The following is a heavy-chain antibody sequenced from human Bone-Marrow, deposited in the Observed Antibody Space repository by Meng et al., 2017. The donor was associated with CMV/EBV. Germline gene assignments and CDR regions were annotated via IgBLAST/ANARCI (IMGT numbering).Heavy chain of an antibody. D-gene: IGHD3-22*01. CDR2: INPSGGST. V-gene: IGHV1-46*01. CDR3: ATHLGDYDSSGYYYPGYFDY. CDR1: TSYY. Sequence: TSYYMHWVRQAPGQGLEWMGIINPSGGSTSYAQKFQGRVTMTRDTSTSTVYMELSSLRSEDTAVYYCATHLGDYDSSGYYYPGYFDYWGQGTLVTVSS. J-gene: IGHJ4*02.